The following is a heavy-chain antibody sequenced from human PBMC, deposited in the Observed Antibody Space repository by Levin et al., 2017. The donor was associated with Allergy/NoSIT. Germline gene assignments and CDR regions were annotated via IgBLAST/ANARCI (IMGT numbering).Heavy chain of an antibody. Sequence: GGSLRLSCAASGFTVSSNYMSWVRQAPGKGLEWVSVIYSGGSTYYADSVKGRFTISRDNSKNTLYLQMNSLRAEDTAVYYCARLDGSVAAAGTYYYDYMDVWGKGTAVTVSS. J-gene: IGHJ6*03. D-gene: IGHD6-13*01. V-gene: IGHV3-53*01. CDR3: ARLDGSVAAAGTYYYDYMDV. CDR2: IYSGGST. CDR1: GFTVSSNY.